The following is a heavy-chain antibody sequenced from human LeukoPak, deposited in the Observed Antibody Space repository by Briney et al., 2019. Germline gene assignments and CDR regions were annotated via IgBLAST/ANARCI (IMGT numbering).Heavy chain of an antibody. D-gene: IGHD1-26*01. J-gene: IGHJ4*01. CDR3: ARGVGATHFDY. Sequence: SETLSLTCSVSGGSITTYYWTWIRQPPGKGLEWIGYVHYSGSTNYNPSLKSRVTMSEDTSTNQFSLKLSSVTAADTAVYYCARGVGATHFDYWGHGTLVTVSS. V-gene: IGHV4-59*01. CDR2: VHYSGST. CDR1: GGSITTYY.